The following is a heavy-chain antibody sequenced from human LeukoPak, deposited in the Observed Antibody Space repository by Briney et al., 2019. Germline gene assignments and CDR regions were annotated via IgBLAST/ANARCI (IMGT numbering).Heavy chain of an antibody. CDR3: AKVYYYGSGSYYNDAFVL. Sequence: PGGSLRLSCAASGFTFSSYAMSWVRQAPGKGLEWVSAISGSGGSTYYADSVKGRFTISRDNSKNTLYLQMNTLRAEDTAVYYCAKVYYYGSGSYYNDAFVLWRQRTMLTVSS. D-gene: IGHD3-10*01. CDR2: ISGSGGST. J-gene: IGHJ3*01. V-gene: IGHV3-23*01. CDR1: GFTFSSYA.